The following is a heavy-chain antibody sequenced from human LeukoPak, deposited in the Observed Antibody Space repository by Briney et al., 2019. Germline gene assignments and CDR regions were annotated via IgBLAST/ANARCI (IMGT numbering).Heavy chain of an antibody. J-gene: IGHJ4*02. V-gene: IGHV3-23*01. CDR3: AKTAPTKMIVVELDY. CDR1: GFSFSSHG. CDR2: IIGGAGGT. D-gene: IGHD3-22*01. Sequence: PGGSLRLSCAASGFSFSSHGMSWVRQAPGKGLEWVSGIIGGAGGTYYADSVKGRFTISRDNSKNTLYLQMNSLRAEDTAVYYCAKTAPTKMIVVELDYWGQGTLVTVSS.